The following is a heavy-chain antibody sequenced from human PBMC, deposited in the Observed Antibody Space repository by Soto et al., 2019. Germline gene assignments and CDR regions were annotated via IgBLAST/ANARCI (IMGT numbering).Heavy chain of an antibody. V-gene: IGHV1-18*01. CDR3: ASVYRITMVRGELSEY. Sequence: QVQLVQSGAEVKKPGASVKVSCKASGYTFTSYGISWVRQAPGHGLARMGWIRAYNGNSNYAQKRQSRVRMTTDTSTSTAYMERWRLRSGDTAVYYCASVYRITMVRGELSEYWGQGTLVTVSS. D-gene: IGHD3-10*01. CDR1: GYTFTSYG. CDR2: IRAYNGNS. J-gene: IGHJ4*02.